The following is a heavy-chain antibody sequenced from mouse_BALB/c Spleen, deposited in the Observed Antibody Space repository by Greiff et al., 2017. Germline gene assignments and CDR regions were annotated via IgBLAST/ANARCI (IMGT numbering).Heavy chain of an antibody. CDR2: ISSGGSYT. CDR3: ARHGAYDGNDRGYFDY. Sequence: EVQRVESGGDLVKPGGSLKLSCAASGFTFSSYGMSWVRQTPDKRLEWVATISSGGSYTYYPDSVKGRFTISRDNAKNTLYLQMSSLKSEDTAMYYCARHGAYDGNDRGYFDYWGQGTTLTVSS. V-gene: IGHV5-6*01. CDR1: GFTFSSYG. J-gene: IGHJ2*01. D-gene: IGHD2-9*01.